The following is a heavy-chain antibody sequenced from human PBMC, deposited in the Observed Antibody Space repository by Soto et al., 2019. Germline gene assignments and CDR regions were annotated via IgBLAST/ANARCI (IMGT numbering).Heavy chain of an antibody. CDR1: GFTFSSYG. CDR2: ISYDGSNK. V-gene: IGHV3-30*18. J-gene: IGHJ3*02. Sequence: QVQLVESGGGVVQLGRSLRLSCAASGFTFSSYGMHWVRQAPGKGLEWVAVISYDGSNKYYADSVKGRFTISRDNSKNTLYLQMNSLRAEDTAVYYCAKVLYYYDSSDAFDIWGQGTMVTVSS. D-gene: IGHD3-22*01. CDR3: AKVLYYYDSSDAFDI.